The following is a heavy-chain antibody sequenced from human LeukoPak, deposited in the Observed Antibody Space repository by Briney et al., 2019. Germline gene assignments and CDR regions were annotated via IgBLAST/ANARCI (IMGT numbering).Heavy chain of an antibody. CDR3: VKSPFRMSSYFDY. Sequence: GGSLRLSCSASGFTFSDFTMHWVRQAPGKGLEYLSAINTRGDDTYYTDSVMGRFTISRDNSENTLYLQMSSLRTEDTAVYYCVKSPFRMSSYFDYWRQGTLVTVSS. J-gene: IGHJ4*02. V-gene: IGHV3-64D*06. D-gene: IGHD1-26*01. CDR2: INTRGDDT. CDR1: GFTFSDFT.